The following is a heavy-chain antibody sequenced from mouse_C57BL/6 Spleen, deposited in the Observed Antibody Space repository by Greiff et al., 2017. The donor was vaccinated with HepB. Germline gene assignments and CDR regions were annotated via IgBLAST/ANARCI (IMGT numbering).Heavy chain of an antibody. J-gene: IGHJ2*01. V-gene: IGHV1-52*01. CDR1: GYTFTSYW. Sequence: QVQLQQPGAELVRPGSSVKLSCTASGYTFTSYWMHWVKQRPIQGLEWIGNIGPSDSENHYNQKFKDKATLTVDKSSSTAYMQLSSLTSEDSAVYYCARERPNGYPFFDDWGQGTTLTVSS. CDR2: IGPSDSEN. CDR3: ARERPNGYPFFDD. D-gene: IGHD2-2*01.